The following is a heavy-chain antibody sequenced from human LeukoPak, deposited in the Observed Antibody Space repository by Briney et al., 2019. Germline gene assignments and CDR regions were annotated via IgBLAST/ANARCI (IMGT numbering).Heavy chain of an antibody. Sequence: ASVKVSCKASGYTFTGYYMHWVRQAPGQGLEWMGWINPNSGGTNYAQKFQGRVNMTSDTSISTDYMELRRLRSDDTAVYYCARARFTIFGVVDPWGQGTLVTVSS. CDR3: ARARFTIFGVVDP. CDR2: INPNSGGT. J-gene: IGHJ5*02. V-gene: IGHV1-2*02. D-gene: IGHD3-3*01. CDR1: GYTFTGYY.